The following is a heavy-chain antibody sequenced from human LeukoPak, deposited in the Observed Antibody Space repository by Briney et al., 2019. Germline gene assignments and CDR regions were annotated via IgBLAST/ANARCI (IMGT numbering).Heavy chain of an antibody. CDR1: GFTFTGSA. V-gene: IGHV3-73*01. Sequence: PGGSLRLSCADSGFTFTGSAMRWVRQASGKGVEWVGHIRSKANSYATAYAAWVDGRFTIARNDTKNTTCNQMTSLKTAETAVFCCTSTHRTGTSGGDYWRQRTM. CDR2: IRSKANSYAT. J-gene: IGHJ4*02. D-gene: IGHD1-1*01. CDR3: TSTHRTGTSGGDY.